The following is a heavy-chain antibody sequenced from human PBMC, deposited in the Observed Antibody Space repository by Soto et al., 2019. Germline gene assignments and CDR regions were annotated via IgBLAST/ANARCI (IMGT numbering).Heavy chain of an antibody. V-gene: IGHV4-59*01. D-gene: IGHD3-9*01. J-gene: IGHJ4*02. CDR1: GGSISSYY. Sequence: SETLSLTCTVSGGSISSYYWSWIRQPPGKGLEWIGYIYYGGSTNYNPSLKSRVTISVDTSKNQFSLKLSSVTAADTAVYYCARVRYFDWLAFDYWGQGTQVTVSS. CDR2: IYYGGST. CDR3: ARVRYFDWLAFDY.